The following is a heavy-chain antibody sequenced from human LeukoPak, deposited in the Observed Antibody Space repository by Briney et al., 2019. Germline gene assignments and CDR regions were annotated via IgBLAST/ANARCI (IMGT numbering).Heavy chain of an antibody. D-gene: IGHD2-2*02. CDR1: VYTFTGYY. CDR3: ARQVRGYCSSTSCYTPGSQIDY. V-gene: IGHV1-2*02. J-gene: IGHJ4*02. Sequence: SVNVSCKASVYTFTGYYMHWLRPAPRQGLDWMGWINPNNGGTNYAQKFQGRVTMTRDTSISTAYMELSRLRSDDTAVYYCARQVRGYCSSTSCYTPGSQIDYWGQGTLVTVSS. CDR2: INPNNGGT.